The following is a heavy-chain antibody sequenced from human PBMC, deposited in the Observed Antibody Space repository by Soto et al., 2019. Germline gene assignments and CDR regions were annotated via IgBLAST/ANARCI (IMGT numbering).Heavy chain of an antibody. J-gene: IGHJ4*02. D-gene: IGHD6-19*01. CDR1: GYTFTSYA. CDR3: ARFSRQWLTRGPFDY. CDR2: INAGNGNT. V-gene: IGHV1-3*01. Sequence: ASVKVSCKASGYTFTSYAMHWVRQAPGQRLEWMGWINAGNGNTKYSQKFQGRVTITRDTSASTAYMELSSLRSEDTAVYYCARFSRQWLTRGPFDYWGQGTLVTVSS.